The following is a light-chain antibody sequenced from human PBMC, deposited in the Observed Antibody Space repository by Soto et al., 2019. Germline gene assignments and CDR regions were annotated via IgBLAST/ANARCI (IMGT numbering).Light chain of an antibody. Sequence: EIVITQSPATLSVSPGERATLSCRASQSVSSNLVWYQQKPGQAPRLLIYGASSRATGIPARFSGSGSGTEFTLTISSLQSEDFAVYYCQQSNNWPRTFGQGTKVDIK. CDR1: QSVSSN. V-gene: IGKV3-15*01. J-gene: IGKJ1*01. CDR2: GAS. CDR3: QQSNNWPRT.